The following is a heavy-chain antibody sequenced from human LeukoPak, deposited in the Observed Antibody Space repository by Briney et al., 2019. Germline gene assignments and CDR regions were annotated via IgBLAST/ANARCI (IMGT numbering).Heavy chain of an antibody. V-gene: IGHV3-30*14. CDR1: GFTFSSFA. Sequence: GGSLRLSCAASGFTFSSFAMHWVRQAPGKGLEWVAVISSDGKTKYHTDSLEGRFTVSRNSSRNTLFLEMNSLRTDDTALYYCARDLLNTAGRPPTGLDSWGQGTLV. J-gene: IGHJ4*02. D-gene: IGHD5-18*01. CDR3: ARDLLNTAGRPPTGLDS. CDR2: ISSDGKTK.